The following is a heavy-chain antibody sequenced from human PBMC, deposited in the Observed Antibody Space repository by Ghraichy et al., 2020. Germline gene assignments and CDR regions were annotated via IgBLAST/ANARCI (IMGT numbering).Heavy chain of an antibody. V-gene: IGHV3-15*01. J-gene: IGHJ4*02. CDR1: GFTFTNAW. CDR3: SYYYVSGSSRMSFDY. Sequence: GGSLRLSCVASGFTFTNAWMSWVRQAPGKGLEWVGRIKSKTDAGTTDYAAPVKGRFTISRDDSENTLYLQMNSLKTEDTAVYYCSYYYVSGSSRMSFDYWGQGTLVTVSS. D-gene: IGHD3-10*01. CDR2: IKSKTDAGTT.